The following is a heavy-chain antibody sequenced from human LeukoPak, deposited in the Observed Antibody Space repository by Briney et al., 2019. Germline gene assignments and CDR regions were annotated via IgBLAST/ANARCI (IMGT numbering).Heavy chain of an antibody. V-gene: IGHV4-4*07. J-gene: IGHJ4*02. CDR2: TYTSGST. CDR1: GGSISSYY. CDR3: PRFSSGWYLTYYFDY. Sequence: SENLSRNCTVSGGSISSYYWSWIRQPPGNGLEWIGRTYTSGSTNYNPSLKSRVAMSVDTSKNQFSLKLSSVTAADTAVYYCPRFSSGWYLTYYFDYWGQGTLVTVSS. D-gene: IGHD6-19*01.